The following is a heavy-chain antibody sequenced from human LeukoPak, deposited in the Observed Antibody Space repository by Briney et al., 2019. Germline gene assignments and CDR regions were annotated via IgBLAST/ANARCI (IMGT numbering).Heavy chain of an antibody. V-gene: IGHV3-30*02. CDR3: AKPRPGGSTEPFDS. CDR2: IRYDGSDK. CDR1: GFTFSVYS. Sequence: GGSLRLSCAASGFTFSVYSMHWVRQAPGKGLEWVAFIRYDGSDKYYADSVKGRFTISRDNSENTLYVQMNSLRAEDTAVYYCAKPRPGGSTEPFDSWGQGTLVTVSS. J-gene: IGHJ4*02. D-gene: IGHD1-26*01.